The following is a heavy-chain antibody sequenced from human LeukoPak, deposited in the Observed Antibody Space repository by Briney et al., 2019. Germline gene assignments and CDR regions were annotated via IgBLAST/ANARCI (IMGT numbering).Heavy chain of an antibody. V-gene: IGHV4-59*01. J-gene: IGHJ5*02. CDR2: IYYSGST. CDR3: ARGSPYCSSTSCLGGWFDP. CDR1: GGSISSYY. D-gene: IGHD2-2*01. Sequence: SETLSLTCTVSGGSISSYYWSWIRQPPGKGLEWIGYIYYSGSTNYNPSLKSRVTISVDTSKNQFSLKLSSVTAADTAVHYCARGSPYCSSTSCLGGWFDPWGQGTLVTVSS.